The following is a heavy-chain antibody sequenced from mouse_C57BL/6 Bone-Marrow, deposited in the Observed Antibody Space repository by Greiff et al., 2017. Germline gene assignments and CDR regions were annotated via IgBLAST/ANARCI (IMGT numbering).Heavy chain of an antibody. CDR1: GYAFSSSW. V-gene: IGHV1-82*01. CDR2: IYPGDGDT. CDR3: GHYDGFAY. D-gene: IGHD2-4*01. Sequence: QVQLQQSGPELVKPGASVKISCKASGYAFSSSWMNWVKQRPGKGLEWIGRIYPGDGDTNYNGKFKGKATLTADKSSSTAYMQLSSLTSEDSAVYCCGHYDGFAYWGQGTLVTVSA. J-gene: IGHJ3*01.